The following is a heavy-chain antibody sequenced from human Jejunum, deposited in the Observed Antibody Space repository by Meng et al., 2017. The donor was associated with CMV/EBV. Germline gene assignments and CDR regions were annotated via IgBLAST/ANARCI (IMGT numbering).Heavy chain of an antibody. CDR3: VHRKDYSGNWNGGSADF. CDR1: LTASPVG. D-gene: IGHD1-1*01. J-gene: IGHJ4*02. Sequence: LTASPVGVGWIRQPTGKSLEWLAFIYWDNDKRYNPSLKNRLTITKDAPKNQVVLTMTNMDPADTATYHCVHRKDYSGNWNGGSADFWGQGTLVTVSS. CDR2: IYWDNDK. V-gene: IGHV2-5*02.